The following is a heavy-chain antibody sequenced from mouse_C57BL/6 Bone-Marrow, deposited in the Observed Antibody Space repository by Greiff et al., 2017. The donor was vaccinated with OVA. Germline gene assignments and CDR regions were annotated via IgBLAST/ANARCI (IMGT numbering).Heavy chain of an antibody. D-gene: IGHD4-1*01. Sequence: VQLQQPGAELVMPGASVKLSCKASGYTFTSYWMHWVKQRPGQGLEWIGEIDPSDSYTNYNQKFTGKSTLTVDKSSSTAYMQLSSLTSEDSAVYYCARGGWDAGFAYWGQGTLVTVSA. CDR2: IDPSDSYT. V-gene: IGHV1-69*01. CDR1: GYTFTSYW. CDR3: ARGGWDAGFAY. J-gene: IGHJ3*01.